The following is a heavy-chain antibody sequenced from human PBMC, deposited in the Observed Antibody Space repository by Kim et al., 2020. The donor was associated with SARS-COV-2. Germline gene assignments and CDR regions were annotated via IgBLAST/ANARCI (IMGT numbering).Heavy chain of an antibody. CDR2: IRRSSNFK. D-gene: IGHD5-18*01. CDR1: GFTFSDYY. J-gene: IGHJ4*02. CDR3: ASLGQEYSYGSTYTEYYFDY. Sequence: GGSLRLSCAASGFTFSDYYMSWMRQAPGKGLEWVSYIRRSSNFKNYADSEKGRFTISRDNAKNSLYLQMNSLRAEDTAEYYCASLGQEYSYGSTYTEYYFDYWGQGTLVAVSS. V-gene: IGHV3-11*03.